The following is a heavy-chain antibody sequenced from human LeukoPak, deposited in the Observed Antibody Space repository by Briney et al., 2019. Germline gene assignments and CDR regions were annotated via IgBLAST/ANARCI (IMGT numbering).Heavy chain of an antibody. CDR1: GYTFTSYL. Sequence: PGESLKISCKGSGYTFTSYLISWVRQMPGKGREWMGTIYHSDSYTHYSPSFQGHVTISADNSISTAYLQWSSLKASDTAMYYCARRGDYGDSTVVDYWGQGTLVTVSS. J-gene: IGHJ4*02. V-gene: IGHV5-10-1*01. CDR2: IYHSDSYT. CDR3: ARRGDYGDSTVVDY. D-gene: IGHD4-17*01.